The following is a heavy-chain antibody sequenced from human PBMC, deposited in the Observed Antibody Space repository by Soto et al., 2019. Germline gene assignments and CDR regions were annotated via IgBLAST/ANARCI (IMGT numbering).Heavy chain of an antibody. D-gene: IGHD6-6*01. J-gene: IGHJ5*02. V-gene: IGHV4-4*02. CDR1: SGSISSSNW. Sequence: QVQLQESGPGLVKPSGTLSLTCAVSSGSISSSNWWSWVRQPPGKGLEWIGEIYHSGSTNYNPSLKSRVTISVDKSKNQFSLKLSSVTDADTAVYYCARVEYSSSSGSWFDPWGQGTLVTVSS. CDR3: ARVEYSSSSGSWFDP. CDR2: IYHSGST.